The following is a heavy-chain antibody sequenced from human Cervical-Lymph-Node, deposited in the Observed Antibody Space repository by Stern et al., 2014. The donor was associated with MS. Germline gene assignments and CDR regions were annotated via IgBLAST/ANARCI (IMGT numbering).Heavy chain of an antibody. D-gene: IGHD5-18*01. CDR2: IDWDDDK. Sequence: ESGPALVKPTQTLTLTCTFSGFSLSASGMSVSWIRQPPGKGLEWLVLIDWDDDKFYTTSLKTRLTVSKDTSKNQVVLTMTNMDPVDTANYYCARGRGYSYGWYYFDYWGQGTLITVSS. V-gene: IGHV2-70*01. J-gene: IGHJ4*02. CDR3: ARGRGYSYGWYYFDY. CDR1: GFSLSASGMS.